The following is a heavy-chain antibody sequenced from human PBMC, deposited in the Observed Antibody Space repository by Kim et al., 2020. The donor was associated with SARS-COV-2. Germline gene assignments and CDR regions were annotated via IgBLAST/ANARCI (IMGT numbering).Heavy chain of an antibody. CDR1: GFTFGDYA. V-gene: IGHV3-49*03. D-gene: IGHD5-12*01. CDR2: IRSKAYGGTT. CDR3: TRDGAVATGLPFDY. Sequence: GGSLRLSCTASGFTFGDYAMSWFRQAPGKGLEWVGFIRSKAYGGTTEYAASVKGRFTISRDDSKSIAYLQMNSLKTEDTAVYYCTRDGAVATGLPFDYWGQGTLVTVSS. J-gene: IGHJ4*02.